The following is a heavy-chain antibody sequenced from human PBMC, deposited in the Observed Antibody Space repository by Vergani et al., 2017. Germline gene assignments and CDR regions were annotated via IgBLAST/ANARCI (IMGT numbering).Heavy chain of an antibody. J-gene: IGHJ4*02. CDR2: RNHSGST. V-gene: IGHV4-34*01. CDR3: ASGDSGSYGYACDY. CDR1: GGSVSGYT. D-gene: IGHD3-10*01. Sequence: QVQLQQWGAGLLKPSETLSRTCAVYGGSVSGYTWSWGRQPSGEGRGWIGERNHSGSTNYNPALKCRVTLSVHTSKNQFTLTLSSVTAADTAVYYCASGDSGSYGYACDYWGQGTLVTVSS.